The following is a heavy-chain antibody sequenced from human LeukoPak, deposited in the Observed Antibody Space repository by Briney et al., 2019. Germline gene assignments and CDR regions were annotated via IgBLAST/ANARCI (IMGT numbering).Heavy chain of an antibody. Sequence: SETLSLTCAVYGGSFSGYYWSWIRQPPGKGLEWIGEINHSGSTNYNPSLRSRVTISVDTSKNQFSLKLSSVTAADTAVYYCAASSTSEARYYYYMDVWGKGTTVTVSS. V-gene: IGHV4-34*01. CDR1: GGSFSGYY. CDR3: AASSTSEARYYYYMDV. D-gene: IGHD2-2*01. J-gene: IGHJ6*03. CDR2: INHSGST.